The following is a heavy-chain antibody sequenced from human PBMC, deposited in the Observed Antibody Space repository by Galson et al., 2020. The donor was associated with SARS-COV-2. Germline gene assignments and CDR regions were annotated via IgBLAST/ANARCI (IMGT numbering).Heavy chain of an antibody. Sequence: SETLSLTCTVSGGSISSGGYYWRWIRQHPGKGLEWIGYIYYSGSTYYNPSLKSRVTISVDTSKNQFSLKLSSVTAADTAVYYCARVLGYCSSTSCYPDYWGQGTLVTVSS. CDR1: GGSISSGGYY. J-gene: IGHJ4*02. CDR3: ARVLGYCSSTSCYPDY. V-gene: IGHV4-31*03. D-gene: IGHD2-2*01. CDR2: IYYSGST.